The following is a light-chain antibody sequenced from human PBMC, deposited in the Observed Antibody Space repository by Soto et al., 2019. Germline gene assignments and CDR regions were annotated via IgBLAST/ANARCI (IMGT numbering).Light chain of an antibody. CDR3: SSYGGSNNFV. CDR2: EVT. J-gene: IGLJ1*01. Sequence: QSVLTRPPSASGSPGQSVTISCTGTSSDVGGYNFVSWYQHFPGKAPKLIIYEVTKRPSGVPDRFSGSKSGNTASLTVSGLQTDDEADYYCSSYGGSNNFVFGTGTKVTVL. V-gene: IGLV2-8*01. CDR1: SSDVGGYNF.